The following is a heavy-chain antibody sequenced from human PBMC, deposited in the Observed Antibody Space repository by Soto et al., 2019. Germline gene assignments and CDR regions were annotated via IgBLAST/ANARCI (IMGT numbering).Heavy chain of an antibody. CDR2: ISGSGGST. J-gene: IGHJ5*02. Sequence: EVQLLESGGGLVRPGGSLRLSCAASGFTFSSYAMSWVRQAPGKGLEWVSAISGSGGSTYYADSVKGRFTISRDNSKNTLYLQMNSLRAEETAVYYCAKDLAAAYYGSGSYKTGFDPWGQGTLVTVSS. V-gene: IGHV3-23*01. CDR1: GFTFSSYA. D-gene: IGHD3-10*01. CDR3: AKDLAAAYYGSGSYKTGFDP.